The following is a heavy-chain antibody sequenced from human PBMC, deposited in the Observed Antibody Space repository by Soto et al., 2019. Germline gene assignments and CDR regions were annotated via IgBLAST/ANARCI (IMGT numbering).Heavy chain of an antibody. CDR2: INHSGST. CDR1: GGSFSGYY. Sequence: SETLSLTCAVYGGSFSGYYWSWIRQPPGKGLEWIGEINHSGSTNYNPSLKSRVTISVDTSKNQFSLKLSSVTAADTAVYYCARSGYQLLFRHWFDPWGQGTLVTVSS. CDR3: ARSGYQLLFRHWFDP. D-gene: IGHD2-2*01. V-gene: IGHV4-34*01. J-gene: IGHJ5*02.